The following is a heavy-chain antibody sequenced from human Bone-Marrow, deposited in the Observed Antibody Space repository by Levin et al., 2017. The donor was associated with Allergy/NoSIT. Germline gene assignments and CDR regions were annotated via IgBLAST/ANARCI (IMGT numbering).Heavy chain of an antibody. CDR1: GYSFTSYE. J-gene: IGHJ6*02. D-gene: IGHD3-10*01. CDR3: ARAGGSGPIGHYYGMDV. CDR2: MNPNTGAT. V-gene: IGHV1-8*01. Sequence: ASVKVSCKASGYSFTSYEINWVRHVTGQGPEWLGWMNPNTGATGYAQKFQGRVTMTRNISINTAYMELCSLRFEDTALYFCARAGGSGPIGHYYGMDVWGQGTTVAVSS.